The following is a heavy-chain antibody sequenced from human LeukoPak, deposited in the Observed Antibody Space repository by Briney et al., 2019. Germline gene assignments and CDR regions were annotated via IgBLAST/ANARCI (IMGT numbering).Heavy chain of an antibody. CDR2: ISYDGKTK. CDR3: AKGSAAAAVLDY. J-gene: IGHJ4*02. D-gene: IGHD6-13*01. Sequence: GGSLRLSCAASGFTFRTFGMHWVRQAPGKGLEWVAVISYDGKTKHFADSVKGRFTISRDNSKNTLFLQMNSLRYEDSAVYFCAKGSAAAAVLDYWGQGTLVTVSS. V-gene: IGHV3-30*18. CDR1: GFTFRTFG.